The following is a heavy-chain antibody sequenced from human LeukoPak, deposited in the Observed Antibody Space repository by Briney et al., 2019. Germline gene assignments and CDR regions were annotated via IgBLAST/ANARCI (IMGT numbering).Heavy chain of an antibody. CDR3: ARRDTTGWYHHFDY. Sequence: GGSLRLSCAASGFTVGSNSMSWVRQAPGKGLEWVSILYSGGGANYADSVKGRFTISRDNSRNTLFLQMNSLRAEDTAVYYCARRDTTGWYHHFDYWGQGTLVTVSS. J-gene: IGHJ4*02. CDR1: GFTVGSNS. V-gene: IGHV3-53*01. CDR2: LYSGGGA. D-gene: IGHD6-19*01.